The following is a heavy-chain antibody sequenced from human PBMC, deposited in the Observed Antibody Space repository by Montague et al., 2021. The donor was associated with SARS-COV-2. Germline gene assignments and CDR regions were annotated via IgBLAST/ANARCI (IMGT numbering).Heavy chain of an antibody. V-gene: IGHV3-7*05. Sequence: SLRLSCAASGFSFSTFWMTWVRQAPGKGLEWVASIKPDGSDKYYVESVKGRFTISGDNARNSLYLQLNNLRAEDTAVYYCARDPNRGAHWGQGNLVTVSS. J-gene: IGHJ4*02. CDR2: IKPDGSDK. CDR3: ARDPNRGAH. CDR1: GFSFSTFW. D-gene: IGHD7-27*01.